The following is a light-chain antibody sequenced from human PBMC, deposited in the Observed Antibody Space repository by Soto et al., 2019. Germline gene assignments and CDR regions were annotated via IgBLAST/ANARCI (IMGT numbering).Light chain of an antibody. Sequence: QSVLTQPASVSGSPGQSITISCTGSSGDVGSYNLVSWYQQHPGKAPKLMIYEVIKRPSGVSNRCSGSKSGNTASLTISGLQTEDEAYYYCCSYAGSYDAVLFGGGTQLTVL. CDR2: EVI. V-gene: IGLV2-23*02. J-gene: IGLJ2*01. CDR1: SGDVGSYNL. CDR3: CSYAGSYDAVL.